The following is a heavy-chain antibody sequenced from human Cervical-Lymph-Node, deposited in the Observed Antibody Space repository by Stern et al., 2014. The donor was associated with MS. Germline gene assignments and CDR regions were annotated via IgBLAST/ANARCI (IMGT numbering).Heavy chain of an antibody. J-gene: IGHJ4*02. D-gene: IGHD2-21*01. Sequence: QVTLKESDPALVKPTQTLTLTCTFSGFSLSTTGMCLSWIRQPPGKALEWLALLDWDGDKYYSTALKPRLTISKDTSKNQVVLTMTNMAPLDTATYFCVRAREGYYFDYWGQGIPVTVSS. CDR1: GFSLSTTGMC. CDR3: VRAREGYYFDY. V-gene: IGHV2-70*01. CDR2: LDWDGDK.